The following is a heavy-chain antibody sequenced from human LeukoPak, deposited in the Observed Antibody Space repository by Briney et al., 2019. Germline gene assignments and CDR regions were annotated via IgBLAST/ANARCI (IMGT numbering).Heavy chain of an antibody. D-gene: IGHD6-13*01. J-gene: IGHJ5*02. CDR2: INHSGST. CDR1: GGSFSGYY. CDR3: ARQQQLARNRINWLDP. Sequence: PSETLSLTCAVYGGSFSGYYWSWIRQPPGKGLEWIGEINHSGSTNYNPSLKSRVTISVDTSKNQFSLKLSSVTAADTAVYYCARQQQLARNRINWLDPWGQGTLVTVSS. V-gene: IGHV4-34*01.